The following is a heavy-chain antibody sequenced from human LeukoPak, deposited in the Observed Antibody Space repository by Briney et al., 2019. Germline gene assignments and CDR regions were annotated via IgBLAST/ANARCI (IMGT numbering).Heavy chain of an antibody. D-gene: IGHD3/OR15-3a*01. J-gene: IGHJ3*02. CDR3: ARGRRTGYYTTPYDTFDI. CDR2: ISLSGGT. Sequence: ASETLSLTCSVSGDSVSAYYWNWIRQPAGKGLEWIGRISLSGGTIYNPSLQSRLSTSIDTSENQISLRLSSVTAADTAVYYCARGRRTGYYTTPYDTFDIWGQGTMVTVSS. CDR1: GDSVSAYY. V-gene: IGHV4-4*07.